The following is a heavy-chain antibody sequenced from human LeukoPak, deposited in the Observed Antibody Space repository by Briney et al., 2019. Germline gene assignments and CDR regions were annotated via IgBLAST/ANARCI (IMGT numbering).Heavy chain of an antibody. V-gene: IGHV4-59*01. Sequence: SETLSLTCTVSGGSISSYYWSWIRQPPGKGLEWIGYICYSGSTNYNPSLKSRVTISVDTSKNQFSLKLSSVTAADTAVYYCARDCSSTSCYDAFDIWGQGTMVTVSS. D-gene: IGHD2-2*01. CDR2: ICYSGST. J-gene: IGHJ3*02. CDR1: GGSISSYY. CDR3: ARDCSSTSCYDAFDI.